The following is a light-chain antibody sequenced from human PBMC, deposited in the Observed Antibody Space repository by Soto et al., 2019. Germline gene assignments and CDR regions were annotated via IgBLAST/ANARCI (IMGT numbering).Light chain of an antibody. V-gene: IGKV3-15*01. J-gene: IGKJ5*01. CDR3: QQYHKWPPIT. CDR2: GAS. CDR1: QSVSSN. Sequence: EIVMTQSPATLSVSPGERATLSCWASQSVSSNLAWFQQKPGQAPRLLIHGASTRATGIPARFSGSGSGTEFTLTITSLQSEDFAVYYCQQYHKWPPITFGQGTRLEIK.